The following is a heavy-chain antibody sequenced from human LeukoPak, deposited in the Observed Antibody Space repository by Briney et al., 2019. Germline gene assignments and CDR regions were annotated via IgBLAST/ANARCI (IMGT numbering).Heavy chain of an antibody. Sequence: GSLRLSCAASGFTFSNYNMNWVRQAPGKGLGWVSFISGSSEYIYYADSVKGRFTISRDNAKNSLYLQMNSLRAEDTAVYYCARAVKYFSNFDYWGQGTLVTVSS. CDR1: GFTFSNYN. D-gene: IGHD2/OR15-2a*01. V-gene: IGHV3-21*01. J-gene: IGHJ4*02. CDR3: ARAVKYFSNFDY. CDR2: ISGSSEYI.